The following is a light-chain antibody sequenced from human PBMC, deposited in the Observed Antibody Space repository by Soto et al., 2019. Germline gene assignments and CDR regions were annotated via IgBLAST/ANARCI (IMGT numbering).Light chain of an antibody. V-gene: IGLV2-14*01. Sequence: QSALTQPASVSGSPGQSITISCTRTSRDVGGYNYVSWYQHHPGKAPKLIIYEVSNRPSGISDRFSGSKSGNAASLTISGLQAEDESDYYCSSYSDSSTHVVFGGGTKVTVL. CDR2: EVS. CDR3: SSYSDSSTHVV. CDR1: SRDVGGYNY. J-gene: IGLJ2*01.